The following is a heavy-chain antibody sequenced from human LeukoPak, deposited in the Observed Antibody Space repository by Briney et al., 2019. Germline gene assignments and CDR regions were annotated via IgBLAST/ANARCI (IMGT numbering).Heavy chain of an antibody. CDR1: GFSFSSYA. CDR2: ISGSGGST. Sequence: GGSLRLSCAASGFSFSSYAMSWVRQAPGKGLEWVSAISGSGGSTYYADSVKGRFTISRDNFKNTLYLQMNSLRAEDTAVYYCARDRPTEVHFDYWGQGTLVTVSS. CDR3: ARDRPTEVHFDY. J-gene: IGHJ4*02. D-gene: IGHD6-6*01. V-gene: IGHV3-23*01.